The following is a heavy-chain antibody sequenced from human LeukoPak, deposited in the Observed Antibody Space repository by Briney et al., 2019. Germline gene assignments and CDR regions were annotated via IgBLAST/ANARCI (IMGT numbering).Heavy chain of an antibody. CDR2: ISYDGSTK. CDR3: ARRVEALDI. Sequence: GGSLRLSCAASGFTFSLYAMHWARGATGKGLVWVALISYDGSTKSYADSAKGRFTIYRDNSKKALYLQMNSLSAEDTATYYCARRVEALDIWGQGTMVTVSS. V-gene: IGHV3-30-3*01. J-gene: IGHJ3*02. CDR1: GFTFSLYA.